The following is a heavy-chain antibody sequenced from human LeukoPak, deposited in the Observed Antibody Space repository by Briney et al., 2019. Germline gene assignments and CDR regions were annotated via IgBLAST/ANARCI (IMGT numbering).Heavy chain of an antibody. V-gene: IGHV1-2*02. D-gene: IGHD3-9*01. Sequence: ASVKVSCKASGYTFTGYYMHWVRQAPGQGLEWMGWINPSSGGTNYAQKFQGRVTMTRDTSISTAYMELSRLRSDDTAVYYCARAGDILIDYWGQGTLVTVSS. CDR2: INPSSGGT. CDR3: ARAGDILIDY. CDR1: GYTFTGYY. J-gene: IGHJ4*02.